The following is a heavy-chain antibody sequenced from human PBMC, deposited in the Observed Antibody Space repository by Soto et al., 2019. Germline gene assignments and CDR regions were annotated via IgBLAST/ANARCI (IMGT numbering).Heavy chain of an antibody. CDR2: ISGSGVTT. CDR3: AKQEREQQVVYDAFDM. J-gene: IGHJ3*02. Sequence: EVQLVESGGDLVQSGGSLRVSCAASGFTFSSHAMSWVRQAPGKGLEWVSSISGSGVTTDYADSVKGRFSITRDNSQKMLYLEMNSLRAGDTALYYCAKQEREQQVVYDAFDMWGQGTMVTVSS. D-gene: IGHD6-13*01. V-gene: IGHV3-23*04. CDR1: GFTFSSHA.